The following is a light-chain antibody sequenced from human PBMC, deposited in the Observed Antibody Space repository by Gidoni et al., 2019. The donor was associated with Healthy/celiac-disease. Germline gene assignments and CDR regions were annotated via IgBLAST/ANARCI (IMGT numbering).Light chain of an antibody. CDR3: QQSYSTPT. CDR2: AAS. V-gene: IGKV1-39*01. Sequence: DIQMTQSPSSLSASVGDRVTITCRASQSISSYLNWYQQKPGKAPKLLSYAASSLQSGVPSRFSGSGSGTDFTLTISRLPPEDFATYYCQQSYSTPTFGQGTRLEIK. CDR1: QSISSY. J-gene: IGKJ5*01.